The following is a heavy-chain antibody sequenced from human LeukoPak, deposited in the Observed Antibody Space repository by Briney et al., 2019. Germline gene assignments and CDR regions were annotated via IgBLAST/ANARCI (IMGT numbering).Heavy chain of an antibody. J-gene: IGHJ4*02. CDR3: AKSDIVATISPVFY. CDR2: ISGSGGST. CDR1: GFTFSSYG. Sequence: GRSLRLSCAASGFTFSSYGMHWVRQAPGKGLEWVSAISGSGGSTYYADSVKGRFTISRDNSKNTLYLQMNSLRAEDTAVYYCAKSDIVATISPVFYWGQGTLVTVSS. D-gene: IGHD5-12*01. V-gene: IGHV3-23*01.